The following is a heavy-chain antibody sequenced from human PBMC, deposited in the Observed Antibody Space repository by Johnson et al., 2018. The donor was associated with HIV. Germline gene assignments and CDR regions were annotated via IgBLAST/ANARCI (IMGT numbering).Heavy chain of an antibody. CDR1: GFTFSYYG. D-gene: IGHD6-6*01. CDR2: IYSGGST. Sequence: VQLVESGGGLVQPGGSLRLSCAGSGFTFSYYGMHWVRQAPGKGLEWVAVIYSGGSTYYADSVKGRFTISRDNSKNTLYLQMNSLRAEDTAVYYCASLSSSGAFDIWGQGTMVTVSS. CDR3: ASLSSSGAFDI. V-gene: IGHV3-66*01. J-gene: IGHJ3*02.